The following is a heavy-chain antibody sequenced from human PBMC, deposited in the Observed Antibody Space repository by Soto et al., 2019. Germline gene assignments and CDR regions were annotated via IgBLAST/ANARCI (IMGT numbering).Heavy chain of an antibody. Sequence: QVQGVQSGAEVKKPGASVKVSCKASGYTFTSYDINWVRQATGQGLEYLGWMNPNSGNTGYVQKFQGRVTMTRHTSISTAYMGLSSLRSEDTVVYYCAGGIKSGDFSRWFDHWGQGTLVTVSS. CDR1: GYTFTSYD. J-gene: IGHJ5*02. CDR2: MNPNSGNT. CDR3: AGGIKSGDFSRWFDH. D-gene: IGHD2-21*01. V-gene: IGHV1-8*01.